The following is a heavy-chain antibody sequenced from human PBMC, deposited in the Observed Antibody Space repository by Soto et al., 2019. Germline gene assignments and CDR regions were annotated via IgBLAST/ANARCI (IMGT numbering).Heavy chain of an antibody. CDR1: GGSISSYY. V-gene: IGHV4-59*08. Sequence: QVQLQESGPGLLKPSETLSLTCTVSGGSISSYYWTWIRQTPGKGLEWIGYIDYSGSPNYNPSLKGRVTLPVATAKNHFSLKLTSVTAADAAAYYSARQRGFGDFPDYWGQGTRVTVSS. D-gene: IGHD3-10*01. J-gene: IGHJ4*02. CDR2: IDYSGSP. CDR3: ARQRGFGDFPDY.